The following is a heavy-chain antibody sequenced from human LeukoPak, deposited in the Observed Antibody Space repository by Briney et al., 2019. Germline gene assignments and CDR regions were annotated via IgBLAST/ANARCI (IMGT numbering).Heavy chain of an antibody. CDR2: ISSSGSPI. D-gene: IGHD6-13*01. CDR1: GDSFTRHT. J-gene: IGHJ4*02. Sequence: GGSLRLSFTGSGDSFTRHTINWVRRAPGKGLEWISYISSSGSPIYYADSVKGRFSISRDNARTSLYLQMNSLRAEDTAVYYCAREYDSRARFDYWLEATLVTDSS. V-gene: IGHV3-48*01. CDR3: AREYDSRARFDY.